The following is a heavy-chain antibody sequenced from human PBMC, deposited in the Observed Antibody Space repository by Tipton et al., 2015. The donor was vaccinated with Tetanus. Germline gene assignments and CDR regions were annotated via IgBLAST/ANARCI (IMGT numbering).Heavy chain of an antibody. Sequence: LRLSCTVSGGSISSGDYYWSWIRQPPGKGLEWIGCIYYSGSTYYNPSLKSRVTISVDTSKNQFSLKLSSVTAADTAVYYCAGSESYYYYGMDVWCQGTTVTVSS. J-gene: IGHJ6*02. V-gene: IGHV4-30-4*01. CDR2: IYYSGST. CDR1: GGSISSGDYY. CDR3: AGSESYYYYGMDV. D-gene: IGHD3-10*01.